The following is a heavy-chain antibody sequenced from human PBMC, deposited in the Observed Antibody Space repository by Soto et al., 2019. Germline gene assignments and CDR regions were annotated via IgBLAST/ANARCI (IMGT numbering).Heavy chain of an antibody. Sequence: ASVKVSCKVSGYTLTELSMHWVRQAPGKGLEWMGGFDPEDGETIYAQKFQGRVTMTEDTSTDTAYMELSSLRSEDTAVYYCATTYYDILTGYYQNWFDPWGQGTLVTVSS. J-gene: IGHJ5*02. CDR1: GYTLTELS. V-gene: IGHV1-24*01. CDR2: FDPEDGET. D-gene: IGHD3-9*01. CDR3: ATTYYDILTGYYQNWFDP.